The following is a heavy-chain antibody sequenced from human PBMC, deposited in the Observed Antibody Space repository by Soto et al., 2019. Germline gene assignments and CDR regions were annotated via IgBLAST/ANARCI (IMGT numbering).Heavy chain of an antibody. CDR2: TSYDGSNK. D-gene: IGHD6-13*01. J-gene: IGHJ6*02. V-gene: IGHV3-30*18. CDR3: AKDPGYSSSWFDYYYGMDV. CDR1: GFTFSSYG. Sequence: GGSLRLSCAASGFTFSSYGMHWVRQAPGKGLEWVAVTSYDGSNKYYADSVKGRFTISRDNSKNTLYLQMNSLRAEDTAVYYCAKDPGYSSSWFDYYYGMDVWGQGTTVTVSS.